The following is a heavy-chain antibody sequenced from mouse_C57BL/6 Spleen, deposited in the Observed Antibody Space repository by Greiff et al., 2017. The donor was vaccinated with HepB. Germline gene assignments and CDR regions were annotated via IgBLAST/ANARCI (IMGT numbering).Heavy chain of an antibody. Sequence: QVQLKQSGPELVKPGASVKISCKASGYAFSSSWMNWVKQRPGKGLEWIGRIYPGDGDTNYNGKFKGKATLTADKSSSTAYMQLSSLTSEDSAVYFCARWDYYGSSYVWYFDVWGTGTTVTVSS. J-gene: IGHJ1*03. CDR1: GYAFSSSW. CDR3: ARWDYYGSSYVWYFDV. D-gene: IGHD1-1*01. V-gene: IGHV1-82*01. CDR2: IYPGDGDT.